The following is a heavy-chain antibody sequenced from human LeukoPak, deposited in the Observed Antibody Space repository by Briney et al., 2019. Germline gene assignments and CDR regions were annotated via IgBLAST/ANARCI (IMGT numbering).Heavy chain of an antibody. CDR3: ALLSGGTFDY. Sequence: PGGSLRLSCAGSGFVVTANYLAWARQAPGKGPEWVSTISIGGDTYYGDSVKGRSAISRDESTNTLSLHLDSLRVEDMGVYYCALLSGGTFDYWGQGTQVTVAS. D-gene: IGHD2/OR15-2a*01. V-gene: IGHV3-53*01. J-gene: IGHJ4*02. CDR1: GFVVTANY. CDR2: ISIGGDT.